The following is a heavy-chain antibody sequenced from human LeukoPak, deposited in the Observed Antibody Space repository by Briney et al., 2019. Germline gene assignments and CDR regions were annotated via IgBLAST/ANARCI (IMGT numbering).Heavy chain of an antibody. J-gene: IGHJ4*02. D-gene: IGHD4-17*01. CDR2: TYYRSKWSN. CDR3: ARGGDYGDYYFDY. CDR1: GDSVSSDSAA. V-gene: IGHV6-1*01. Sequence: SQTLSLTCAISGDSVSSDSAAWNWIRQSPSRGLEWLGGTYYRSKWSNNYAVSVKSRITINPDTSKNQFSLQLNSVTPEDTAVYYCARGGDYGDYYFDYWGQGTLVTVSS.